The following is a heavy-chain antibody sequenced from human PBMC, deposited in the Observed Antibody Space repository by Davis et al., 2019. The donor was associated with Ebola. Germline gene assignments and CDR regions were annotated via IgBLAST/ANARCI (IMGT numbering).Heavy chain of an antibody. Sequence: GESLKISCKGTRDSFKWLSWIAWVRQTPGKGLEWMGVIYPGDSDTRYSPSFQGQVTISADTSITTAYLQWRSLRASDTAIYYCARVFCGGGTCYSVLGVRFNFYDLDVWGQGTTVTVSS. D-gene: IGHD2-15*01. CDR2: IYPGDSDT. CDR1: RDSFKWLSW. CDR3: ARVFCGGGTCYSVLGVRFNFYDLDV. V-gene: IGHV5-51*01. J-gene: IGHJ6*02.